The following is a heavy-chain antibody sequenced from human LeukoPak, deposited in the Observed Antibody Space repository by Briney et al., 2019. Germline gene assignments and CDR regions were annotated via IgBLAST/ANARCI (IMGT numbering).Heavy chain of an antibody. Sequence: SETLSLTCTVSGGSISSYYWSWIRQPPGKGLEWIGEINHSGSTNYNPSLKSRVTISVDTSKNQFSLKLSSVTAADTAVYYCASRDYYDSSGLFGYWGQGTLVTVSS. CDR1: GGSISSYY. CDR3: ASRDYYDSSGLFGY. D-gene: IGHD3-22*01. V-gene: IGHV4-34*01. CDR2: INHSGST. J-gene: IGHJ4*02.